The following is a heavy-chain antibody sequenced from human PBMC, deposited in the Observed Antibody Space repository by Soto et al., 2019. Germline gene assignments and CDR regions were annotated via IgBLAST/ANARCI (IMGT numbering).Heavy chain of an antibody. CDR2: IYYRVTT. D-gene: IGHD6-13*01. CDR1: GCPLSSSCYY. J-gene: IGHJ4*02. CDR3: ARHKGSNLSVLLDY. Sequence: ETRFTTCPVSGCPLSSSCYYWGWIRPPPRKGLEGIGGIYYRVTTYYNPPLKSIVTISVDTSENKFSLKLSSVAAADTAVYYCARHKGSNLSVLLDYWGQGTLVTVSS. V-gene: IGHV4-39*01.